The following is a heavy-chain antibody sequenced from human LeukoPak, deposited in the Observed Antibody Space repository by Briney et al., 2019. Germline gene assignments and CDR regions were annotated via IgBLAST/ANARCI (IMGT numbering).Heavy chain of an antibody. J-gene: IGHJ3*02. CDR3: ARADCSGGSCYLPDAFDI. Sequence: GGSLRLSCAASGFTFSDYYMSWIRQAPGKGLGWVSYISSSGSTIYYADSVKGRFTISRDNAKNSLYLQMNSLRAEDTAVYYCARADCSGGSCYLPDAFDIWGQGTMVTVSS. CDR1: GFTFSDYY. V-gene: IGHV3-11*01. CDR2: ISSSGSTI. D-gene: IGHD2-15*01.